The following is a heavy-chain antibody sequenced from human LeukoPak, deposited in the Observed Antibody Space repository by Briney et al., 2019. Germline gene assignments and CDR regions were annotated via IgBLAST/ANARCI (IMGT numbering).Heavy chain of an antibody. J-gene: IGHJ4*02. CDR1: GGSISRYY. CDR2: IYYSGST. CDR3: ARMAVAKPSYFDF. Sequence: SETLSLTCTVSGGSISRYYWSWIRQPPGKGLEWIGYIYYSGSTNYNPSLKSRVTISVDTSKNQFSLKLSSVTAADTAVYYCARMAVAKPSYFDFWGQGTLVTVSS. V-gene: IGHV4-59*01. D-gene: IGHD6-19*01.